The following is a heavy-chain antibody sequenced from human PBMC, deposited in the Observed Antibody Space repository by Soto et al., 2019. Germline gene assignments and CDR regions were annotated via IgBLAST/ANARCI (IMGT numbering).Heavy chain of an antibody. CDR2: ISAYNGNT. CDR3: ARDLGSSGPLNWFDP. V-gene: IGHV1-18*01. Sequence: ASVKVSCKASGYTFTSYGISWVRQAPGQGLEWMGWISAYNGNTNYAQKLQGRVTMTTDTSTSTAYMELRSLRSDDTAVYYSARDLGSSGPLNWFDPWGQGTLVTVSS. J-gene: IGHJ5*02. CDR1: GYTFTSYG. D-gene: IGHD6-19*01.